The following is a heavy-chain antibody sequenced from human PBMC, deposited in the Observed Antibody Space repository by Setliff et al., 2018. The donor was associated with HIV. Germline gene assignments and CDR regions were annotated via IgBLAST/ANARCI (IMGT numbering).Heavy chain of an antibody. Sequence: SETLSLTCAVYGGSFSGYFWSWIRQPPGKGLEWIGEINHSGSTNYNPSLKSRVTISVDTSKNQFSLKLSSVTAADTAVYYCATVGAGGREYYFDYWGQGTLVTVSS. CDR3: ATVGAGGREYYFDY. CDR2: INHSGST. D-gene: IGHD1-26*01. CDR1: GGSFSGYF. J-gene: IGHJ4*02. V-gene: IGHV4-34*01.